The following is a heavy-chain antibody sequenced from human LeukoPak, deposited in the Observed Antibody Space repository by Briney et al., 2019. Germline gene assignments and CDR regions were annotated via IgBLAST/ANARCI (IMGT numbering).Heavy chain of an antibody. CDR3: ARGSGSGNWYFDL. D-gene: IGHD2-15*01. V-gene: IGHV4-59*01. CDR2: IYYDGST. CDR1: GGSISSYY. J-gene: IGHJ2*01. Sequence: SETLSLTCTVSGGSISSYYWSWIRQPPGKGLEWIGYIYYDGSTNYNPSLKSRASISVDTSKNQFSLKLSSVTAADTAVYYCARGSGSGNWYFDLWGRGTLVTVSS.